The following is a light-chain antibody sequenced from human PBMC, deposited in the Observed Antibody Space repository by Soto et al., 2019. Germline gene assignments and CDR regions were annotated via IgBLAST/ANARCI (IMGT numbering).Light chain of an antibody. CDR2: GAS. CDR1: QSVSSSY. V-gene: IGKV3-20*01. J-gene: IGKJ1*01. Sequence: EIVLTQSPGTLSLSPGERATLSCRASQSVSSSYLAWYQQKPGQAPRLLIYGASSRATGIPDRFSGSGSGKDFTLTISRLEPEDFAVYYCQKYGSSRWTFGQGTKVDIK. CDR3: QKYGSSRWT.